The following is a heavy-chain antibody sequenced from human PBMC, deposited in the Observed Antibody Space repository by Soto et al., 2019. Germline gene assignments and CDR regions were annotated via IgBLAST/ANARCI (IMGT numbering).Heavy chain of an antibody. CDR1: GFTFSSYA. V-gene: IGHV3-30-3*01. J-gene: IGHJ4*02. CDR3: ARDRGFLGVAARPDY. D-gene: IGHD6-6*01. Sequence: PGGSLRLSCAASGFTFSSYAMHWVRQAPGKGLEWVAVISYDGSNKYYADSVKGRFTISRDNSKNTLYLQMNSLRAEDTAVYYCARDRGFLGVAARPDYWGQGTLVTVSS. CDR2: ISYDGSNK.